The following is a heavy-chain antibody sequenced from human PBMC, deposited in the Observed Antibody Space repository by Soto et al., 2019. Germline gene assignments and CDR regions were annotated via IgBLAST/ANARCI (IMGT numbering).Heavy chain of an antibody. D-gene: IGHD1-26*01. CDR1: GGSISSGGYY. V-gene: IGHV4-31*03. CDR3: ATLSSGSLYHHYGRDV. Sequence: SETLSLTCTVSGGSISSGGYYWSWIRQHPGKGLEWIGYIYYSGSTYYNPSLKSRVTISVDTSKNQFSLKLSSVTADDTAIYYCATLSSGSLYHHYGRDVWGQGTTVTVSS. CDR2: IYYSGST. J-gene: IGHJ6*02.